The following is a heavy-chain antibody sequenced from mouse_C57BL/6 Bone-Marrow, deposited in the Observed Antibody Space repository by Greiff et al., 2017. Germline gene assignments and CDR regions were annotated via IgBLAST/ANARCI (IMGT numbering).Heavy chain of an antibody. D-gene: IGHD3-1*01. J-gene: IGHJ2*01. CDR1: GFNIKDDF. CDR2: IDPVNGDT. V-gene: IGHV14-4*01. Sequence: VQLQQSGAELVRPGASVKLSCTASGFNIKDDFMHWVKQRPEQGLEWIGWIDPVNGDTEYASKFQGKATISADTSSNTAYVQLRSLTSEDTAVYYSTTGLGESWGKGTTLTV. CDR3: TTGLGES.